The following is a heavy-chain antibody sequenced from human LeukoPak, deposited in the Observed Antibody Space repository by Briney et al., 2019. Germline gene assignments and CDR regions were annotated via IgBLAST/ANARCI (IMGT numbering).Heavy chain of an antibody. V-gene: IGHV4-34*01. CDR3: ARGLNWFDP. J-gene: IGHJ5*02. CDR1: GGSFSGYY. Sequence: PSETLSLTCAVYGGSFSGYYWSWIRQPPGKGLEWIGEINHSGSTNYNPSLKSRVTISVDTSKNQFSLKLSSVTVADTAVYYCARGLNWFDPWGQGTLVTVSS. CDR2: INHSGST.